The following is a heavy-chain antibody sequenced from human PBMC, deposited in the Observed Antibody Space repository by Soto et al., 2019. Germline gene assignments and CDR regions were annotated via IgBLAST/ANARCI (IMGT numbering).Heavy chain of an antibody. CDR2: ISGTSETI. D-gene: IGHD2-2*03. J-gene: IGHJ4*02. CDR1: GFNFHTYT. V-gene: IGHV3-48*02. Sequence: DVQLVESGGGLVKPGGSLRLSCAASGFNFHTYTLTWVPQAPGKGLKWVSYISGTSETIFYADSVKGRFTISRDNAKNSLYLQLNSLRDEETAVYYCATGYCRSDNCHFTHWGQGTLVTVSS. CDR3: ATGYCRSDNCHFTH.